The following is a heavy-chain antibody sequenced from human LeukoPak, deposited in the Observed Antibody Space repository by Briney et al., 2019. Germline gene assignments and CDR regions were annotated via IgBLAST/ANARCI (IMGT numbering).Heavy chain of an antibody. J-gene: IGHJ4*02. CDR2: ISGSGGST. V-gene: IGHV3-23*01. Sequence: GGSLRLSCAASGFTFSTYSMNWVRQTPGKGLEWVSVISGSGGSTYYADSVKGRFTSSRDNSKNTLYLQMNSLRAEDTAVYYCAKRGTSFGHHFDYWGQGTLVTVSS. CDR3: AKRGTSFGHHFDY. CDR1: GFTFSTYS. D-gene: IGHD3/OR15-3a*01.